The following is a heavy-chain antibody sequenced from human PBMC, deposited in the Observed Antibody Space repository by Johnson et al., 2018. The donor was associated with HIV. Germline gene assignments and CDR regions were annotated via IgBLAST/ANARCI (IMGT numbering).Heavy chain of an antibody. D-gene: IGHD3-22*01. Sequence: VQLVESGGGVVQPGRSLRLSCAASGFTFSSYAMHWVRQAPGKGLEWVSGISWNSGSIGYADSVKGRFTISRDNAKNSLYLQMNSLRAEDTAVYYCASCGSDSSGRGAFDIWGQGTMVTVSS. CDR3: ASCGSDSSGRGAFDI. CDR2: ISWNSGSI. CDR1: GFTFSSYA. J-gene: IGHJ3*02. V-gene: IGHV3-9*01.